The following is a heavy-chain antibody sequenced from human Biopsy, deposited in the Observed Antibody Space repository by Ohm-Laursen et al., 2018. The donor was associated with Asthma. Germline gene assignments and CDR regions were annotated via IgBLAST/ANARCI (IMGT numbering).Heavy chain of an antibody. J-gene: IGHJ6*02. CDR3: ARRITIFGVVQKDHGMDA. CDR2: ISYGGKT. D-gene: IGHD3-3*01. Sequence: SETLSLTCTASGGSMTPTSHYWDWIRQAPGKGLEWIGYISYGGKTSYNPSLKNRVTISRDTSKNQFSLRLTSVTAADTAVYFCARRITIFGVVQKDHGMDAWGQGTTVSVSS. V-gene: IGHV4-39*01. CDR1: GGSMTPTSHY.